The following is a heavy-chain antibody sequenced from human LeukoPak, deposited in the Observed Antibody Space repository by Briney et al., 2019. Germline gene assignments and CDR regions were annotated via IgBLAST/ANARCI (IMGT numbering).Heavy chain of an antibody. CDR2: IWYDGSNK. D-gene: IGHD1-26*01. CDR1: GFTFSSYG. V-gene: IGHV3-33*01. Sequence: GGSLRLSCAASGFTFSSYGMHWVRQAPGKGLEWVAVIWYDGSNKYYADSVKGRFTISRDNSKNTLYLQMNSLRAEDTAVYYCARDRDGSYARGPRDAFDIWGQGTMVTVSS. CDR3: ARDRDGSYARGPRDAFDI. J-gene: IGHJ3*02.